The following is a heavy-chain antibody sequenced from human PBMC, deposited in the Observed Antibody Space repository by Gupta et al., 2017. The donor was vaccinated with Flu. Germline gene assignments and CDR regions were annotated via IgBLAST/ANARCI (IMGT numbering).Heavy chain of an antibody. D-gene: IGHD3-22*01. V-gene: IGHV4-39*01. CDR2: IYYSGST. J-gene: IGHJ4*02. CDR1: GGSISSSSYY. CDR3: ARRSTMIVGVPGFDY. Sequence: QLQLQESGPGLVKPSETLSLTCTVSGGSISSSSYYWGWLRQPPGKGLEWIGGIYYSGSTYYNPSLKSRVTISVDTSKNQFSLKLSSVTAADTAVYYCARRSTMIVGVPGFDYWGQGTLVTVSS.